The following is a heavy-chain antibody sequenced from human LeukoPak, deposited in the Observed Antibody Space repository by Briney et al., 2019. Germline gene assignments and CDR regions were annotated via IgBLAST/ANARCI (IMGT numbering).Heavy chain of an antibody. V-gene: IGHV4-34*01. CDR2: INHSGST. CDR1: GXSXXGYY. CDR3: ARLAQYSNSSQFDY. Sequence: KPSETLSLTCAVYGXSXXGYYXXXXXXPPGKGLEWIGEINHSGSTNYNPSLKSRVTISVDTSKNQFSLKLSSVTAADTAVYYCARLAQYSNSSQFDYWGQGTLVTVSS. D-gene: IGHD6-6*01. J-gene: IGHJ4*02.